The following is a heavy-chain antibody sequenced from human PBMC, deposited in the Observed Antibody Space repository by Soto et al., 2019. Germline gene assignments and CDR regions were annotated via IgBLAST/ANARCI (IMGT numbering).Heavy chain of an antibody. CDR1: GFTFSSYG. Sequence: QVQLVESGGGVVQPGRSLRLSCAASGFTFSSYGMHWVRQAPGKGLEWVAVISYDGSNKYYADSVKGRFTISIDNSKNTHNLQMNSLRADDTAVYYCAKDRNDYIWGSYRPTGVDYWGQGTLVTVSS. CDR3: AKDRNDYIWGSYRPTGVDY. D-gene: IGHD3-16*02. V-gene: IGHV3-30*18. J-gene: IGHJ4*02. CDR2: ISYDGSNK.